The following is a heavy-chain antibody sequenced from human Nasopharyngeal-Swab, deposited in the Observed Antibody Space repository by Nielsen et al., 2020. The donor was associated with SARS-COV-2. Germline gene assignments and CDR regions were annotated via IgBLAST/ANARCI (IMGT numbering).Heavy chain of an antibody. CDR2: IYYSGST. D-gene: IGHD3-9*01. Sequence: WIRQSPGKGLEWIGYIYYSGSTYYNPSLKSRVTISVDTSKNQFSLKLSSVTAADTAVYYCARDRTDYDSLTGWSYYGMDVWGQGTTVTVSS. V-gene: IGHV4-31*02. J-gene: IGHJ6*02. CDR3: ARDRTDYDSLTGWSYYGMDV.